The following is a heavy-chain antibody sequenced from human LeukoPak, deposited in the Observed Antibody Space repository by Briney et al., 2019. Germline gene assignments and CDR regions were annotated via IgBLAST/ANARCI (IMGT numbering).Heavy chain of an antibody. CDR1: GGSISSSTYY. D-gene: IGHD2-15*01. V-gene: IGHV4-39*01. J-gene: IGHJ4*02. Sequence: SETLSLTCTVSGGSISSSTYYWGWIRQPPGKGLEWIGSIYYSGTTYYNPSLKSRVTISVDTSKNQFSLKLSSVTAADTAVYYCARLRVVAATPYYFDYWGQGTLVTVSS. CDR2: IYYSGTT. CDR3: ARLRVVAATPYYFDY.